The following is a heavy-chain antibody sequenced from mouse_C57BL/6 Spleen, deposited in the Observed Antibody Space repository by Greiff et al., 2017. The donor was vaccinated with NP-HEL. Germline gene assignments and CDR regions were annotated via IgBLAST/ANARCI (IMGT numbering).Heavy chain of an antibody. V-gene: IGHV3-6*01. CDR1: GYSITSGYY. J-gene: IGHJ1*03. CDR3: ARGPASYWYFDV. CDR2: ISYDGSN. Sequence: ESGPGLVKPSQSLSLTCSVTGYSITSGYYWNWIRQFPGNKLEWMGYISYDGSNNYNPSLKNRISITRDTSKNQFFLKLNSVTTEDTATYYCARGPASYWYFDVWGTGTTVTVSS.